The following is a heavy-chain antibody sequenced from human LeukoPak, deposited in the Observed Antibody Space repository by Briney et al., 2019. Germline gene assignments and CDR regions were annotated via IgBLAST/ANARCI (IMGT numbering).Heavy chain of an antibody. V-gene: IGHV4-38-2*01. Sequence: PSETLSLTCAVSGYSISSGYDWGWIRQPPGKGLEWIGSIYHSGSTYYNPSLKSRATISVDTSKKQVSLKLSSVTAADTAVYYCARVSPRPRFDYWGQGTLVTVSS. CDR2: IYHSGST. CDR3: ARVSPRPRFDY. D-gene: IGHD1-14*01. CDR1: GYSISSGYD. J-gene: IGHJ4*02.